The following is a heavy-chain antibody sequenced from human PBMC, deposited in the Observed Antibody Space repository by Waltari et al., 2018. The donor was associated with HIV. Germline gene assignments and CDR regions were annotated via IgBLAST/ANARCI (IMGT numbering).Heavy chain of an antibody. Sequence: QVQLQESVPGLVKPSEILSLTCPVSGGSISSYYWSWIRQPAGKGLEWIGRIYTSGSTNYNPSLKSRVTMSVDTSKNQFSLKLSSVTTADTAVYYCARAIVVMDGCYFDYWGQGTLVTVSS. D-gene: IGHD3-22*01. CDR3: ARAIVVMDGCYFDY. CDR1: GGSISSYY. CDR2: IYTSGST. J-gene: IGHJ4*02. V-gene: IGHV4-4*07.